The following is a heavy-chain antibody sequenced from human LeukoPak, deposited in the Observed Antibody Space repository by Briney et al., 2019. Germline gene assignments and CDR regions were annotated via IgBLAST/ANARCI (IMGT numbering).Heavy chain of an antibody. D-gene: IGHD6-13*01. Sequence: SETLSLTCSVSGGSISLSYYYWGWIRQPPGKALEWIGSVYYSGTTSYNPSLKSRVTISVDMSKNHFSLRLSSVTAADTAMYYCARDVVAAAGSFDYWGQGTQVTVSS. CDR2: VYYSGTT. CDR3: ARDVVAAAGSFDY. CDR1: GGSISLSYYY. J-gene: IGHJ4*02. V-gene: IGHV4-39*07.